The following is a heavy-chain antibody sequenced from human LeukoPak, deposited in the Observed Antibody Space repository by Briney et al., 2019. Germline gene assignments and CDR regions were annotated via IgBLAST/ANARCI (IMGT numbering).Heavy chain of an antibody. CDR1: GGSISSDY. CDR3: VREYCTRTTCYFDY. D-gene: IGHD2-2*01. CDR2: ILYSGST. Sequence: SETLSLTCSVSGGSISSDYWSWIRQPPEKGLEWIGYILYSGSTNYNPSLKSRLTISVDTSKNQFSLKLSFVTAADTAVYYCVREYCTRTTCYFDYWGQGTLVTVSS. V-gene: IGHV4-59*01. J-gene: IGHJ4*02.